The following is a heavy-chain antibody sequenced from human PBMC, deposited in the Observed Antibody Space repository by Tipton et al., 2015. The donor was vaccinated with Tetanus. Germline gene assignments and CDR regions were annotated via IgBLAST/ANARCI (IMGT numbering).Heavy chain of an antibody. CDR2: VYYDGSA. J-gene: IGHJ5*02. CDR3: TRHVVEAVPRWFDP. D-gene: IGHD2-2*01. V-gene: IGHV4-39*01. Sequence: LTCTVSGDSISSSEYYWGWIRQPPGEGLEWIASVYYDGSAYTNPSLKSRIAISIDTSGSQFSLKVHSVTAADTAFYYCTRHVVEAVPRWFDPWGQGTLVTVSS. CDR1: GDSISSSEYY.